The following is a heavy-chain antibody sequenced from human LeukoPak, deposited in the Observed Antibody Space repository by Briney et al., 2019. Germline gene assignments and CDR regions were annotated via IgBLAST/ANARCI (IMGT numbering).Heavy chain of an antibody. J-gene: IGHJ5*02. CDR1: GGSISSGSYY. CDR3: ARDASRDFWSGSAFDP. V-gene: IGHV4-61*02. D-gene: IGHD3-3*01. Sequence: PSETLSLTCTVSGGSISSGSYYWSWIRQPAGKGLEWIGRIYTSGSTNYNPSLKSRVAISVDTSKNQFSLKLSSVTAADTAVYYCARDASRDFWSGSAFDPWGQGTLVTVSS. CDR2: IYTSGST.